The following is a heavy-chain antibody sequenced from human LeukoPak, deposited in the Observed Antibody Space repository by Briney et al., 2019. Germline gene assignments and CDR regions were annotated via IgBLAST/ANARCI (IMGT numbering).Heavy chain of an antibody. Sequence: GGSLRLPCAASGFPFSTNDMAWVRQAPGKGLEWVANINEDETGKYYVDSVKGRFTISRDNAKNSLFLQMNSVRAEDTAVYYCATDAFSYPNTWGQGTQVTVSS. V-gene: IGHV3-7*01. CDR3: ATDAFSYPNT. D-gene: IGHD3-16*01. CDR1: GFPFSTND. J-gene: IGHJ5*02. CDR2: INEDETGK.